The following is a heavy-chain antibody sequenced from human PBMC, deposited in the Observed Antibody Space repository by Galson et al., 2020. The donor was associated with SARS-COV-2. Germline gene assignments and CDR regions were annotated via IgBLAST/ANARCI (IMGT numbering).Heavy chain of an antibody. V-gene: IGHV2-5*02. CDR1: GFSLSTSGVG. Sequence: SGPTLVKPTQTLTLTCTFSGFSLSTSGVGVAWIRQPPGKALEWLALIYWDDDERYSPSLKSRLTITKDTSKNQVVLTMTNMDPVDTATYYCARVTYCYHSSTDLGMLDYWGPGTLVTVS. J-gene: IGHJ4*02. CDR2: IYWDDDE. CDR3: ARVTYCYHSSTDLGMLDY. D-gene: IGHD3-22*01.